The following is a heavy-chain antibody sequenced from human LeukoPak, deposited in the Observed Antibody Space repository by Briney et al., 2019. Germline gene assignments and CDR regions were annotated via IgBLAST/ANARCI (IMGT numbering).Heavy chain of an antibody. J-gene: IGHJ5*02. CDR1: GYTFTSYY. D-gene: IGHD3-10*01. CDR2: INPSGGST. V-gene: IGHV1-46*01. Sequence: ASVKVSCKASGYTFTSYYMHWVRQAPGQGLEWMGIINPSGGSTSYAQKFQGRVTMTRDTSTSTVYMELSGLRSEDTAVYYCARQYYYGSGSHEEENWFDPWGQGTLVTVSS. CDR3: ARQYYYGSGSHEEENWFDP.